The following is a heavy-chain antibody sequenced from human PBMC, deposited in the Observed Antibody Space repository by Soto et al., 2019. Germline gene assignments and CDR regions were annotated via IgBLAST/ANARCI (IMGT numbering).Heavy chain of an antibody. D-gene: IGHD6-13*01. CDR2: IYYSGST. J-gene: IGHJ5*02. V-gene: IGHV4-31*03. Sequence: PSETLSLTCTVSGGSISGGGYYWSWIRQHPGKGLEWIGYIYYSGSTYYNPSLKSRVTISVDTSKNQFSLKLSSVTAADTAVYYCARDLIHKQGPWFDPWGQGTLVTVSS. CDR1: GGSISGGGYY. CDR3: ARDLIHKQGPWFDP.